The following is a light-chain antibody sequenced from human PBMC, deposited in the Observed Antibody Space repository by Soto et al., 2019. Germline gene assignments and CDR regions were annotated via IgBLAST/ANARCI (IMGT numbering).Light chain of an antibody. V-gene: IGKV1-39*01. Sequence: DIQMTQSPSSLSASVGDTITITCRARQSIGHFLNWYQLKPGKVPKLLIYGASTLNTWVASSLSGSGSGTDCAHTMSSVYSEEVASYWCQQSYSLWASFGGGSKVEIK. CDR3: QQSYSLWAS. J-gene: IGKJ4*01. CDR2: GAS. CDR1: QSIGHF.